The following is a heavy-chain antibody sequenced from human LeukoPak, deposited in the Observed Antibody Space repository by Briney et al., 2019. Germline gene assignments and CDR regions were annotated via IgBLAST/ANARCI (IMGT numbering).Heavy chain of an antibody. CDR3: ARDLGSGPADY. Sequence: HTGGSLRLSCAASGFTFSSYWMSWVRQAPGKGLEWVANIKQDGSEKYYADSVKGRFTISRDNAKNSLYLQMNSLRAEDTAVYYCARDLGSGPADYWGQGTLVTVSS. CDR1: GFTFSSYW. V-gene: IGHV3-7*01. D-gene: IGHD2-15*01. J-gene: IGHJ4*02. CDR2: IKQDGSEK.